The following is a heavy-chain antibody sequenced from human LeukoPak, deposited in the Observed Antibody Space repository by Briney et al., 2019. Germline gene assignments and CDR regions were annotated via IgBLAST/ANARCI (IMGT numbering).Heavy chain of an antibody. J-gene: IGHJ6*02. CDR3: TRDPVTTPYYYYGMDV. CDR2: IRSKAYGGTT. CDR1: GGTISSDRY. V-gene: IGHV3-49*03. D-gene: IGHD4-17*01. Sequence: LSLTCTVSGGTISSDRYYWGWIRQAPGKGLEWVGFIRSKAYGGTTEYAASVKGRFTISRDDSKSIAYLQMNSLKTEDTAVYYCTRDPVTTPYYYYGMDVWGQGTTVTVSS.